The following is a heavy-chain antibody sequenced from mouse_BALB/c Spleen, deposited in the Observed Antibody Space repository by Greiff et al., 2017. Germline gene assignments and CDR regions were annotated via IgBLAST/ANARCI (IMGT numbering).Heavy chain of an antibody. CDR1: GFTFSSYA. Sequence: EVQLQESGGGLVKPGGSLKLSCAASGFTFSSYAMSWVRQTPEKRLEWVATISSGGSYTYYPDSVKGRFTISRDNAKNTLYLQMSSLRSEDTAMYYCASLYYAMDYWGQGTSVTVSS. V-gene: IGHV5-9-3*01. J-gene: IGHJ4*01. CDR3: ASLYYAMDY. CDR2: ISSGGSYT.